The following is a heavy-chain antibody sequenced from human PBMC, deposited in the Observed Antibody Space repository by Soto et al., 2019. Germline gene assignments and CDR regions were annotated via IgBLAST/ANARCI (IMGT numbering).Heavy chain of an antibody. CDR2: IWYDGSNK. J-gene: IGHJ6*02. V-gene: IGHV3-33*01. D-gene: IGHD2-15*01. CDR3: ARPSGSGYYYYGMDV. Sequence: QVQLVESGGGVVQPGRSLRLSCAATGCTFSSYGMHWVRQAPGKGLEWVAVIWYDGSNKYYADSVKGRFTISRDNSKNTLYLQMNSLRAEDTAVYYCARPSGSGYYYYGMDVWGQGTTVTVSS. CDR1: GCTFSSYG.